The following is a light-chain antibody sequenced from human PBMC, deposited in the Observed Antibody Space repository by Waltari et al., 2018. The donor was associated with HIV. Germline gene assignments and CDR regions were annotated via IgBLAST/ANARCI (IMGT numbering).Light chain of an antibody. CDR1: QSISSW. CDR3: QQYGSSPRT. Sequence: DIQMTQSPSTLSASVGDRVTITCRASQSISSWLAWYQQKPGKAPKLLIYKASSLESGVPSRFSGSGSGTEFTLTISNVQTEDFAVYYCQQYGSSPRTFGQGTKVEIK. CDR2: KAS. V-gene: IGKV1-5*03. J-gene: IGKJ1*01.